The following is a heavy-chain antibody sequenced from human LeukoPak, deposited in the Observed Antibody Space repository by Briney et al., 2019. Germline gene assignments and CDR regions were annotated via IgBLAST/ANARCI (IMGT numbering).Heavy chain of an antibody. CDR1: GFTFDDYG. Sequence: GGSLRLSCAASGFTFDDYGMSWVRQAPGKGLEWVSGISGSGGSTYYADSVKGRFTISRDNSKNTLYLQMNSLRAEDTAIYYCAKCILTGYYKGYMDVWGKGTTVTISS. J-gene: IGHJ6*03. CDR3: AKCILTGYYKGYMDV. V-gene: IGHV3-23*01. D-gene: IGHD3-9*01. CDR2: ISGSGGST.